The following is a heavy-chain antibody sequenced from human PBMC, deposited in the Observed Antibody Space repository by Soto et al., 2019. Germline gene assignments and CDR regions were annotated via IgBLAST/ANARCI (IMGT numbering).Heavy chain of an antibody. Sequence: QVQLVQSGAEVKKPESSVKVSCKASGGTFNRYAISWVRQAPGQGLEWMGGIIPIFGIGNDAQRFQGRVTITADESTGTAYRELSSLRSEDTGVYYCARSAITLFGVVSIPPHYYSEMDVWGQGTTVTVSS. J-gene: IGHJ6*02. CDR1: GGTFNRYA. CDR2: IIPIFGIG. V-gene: IGHV1-69*01. D-gene: IGHD3-3*01. CDR3: ARSAITLFGVVSIPPHYYSEMDV.